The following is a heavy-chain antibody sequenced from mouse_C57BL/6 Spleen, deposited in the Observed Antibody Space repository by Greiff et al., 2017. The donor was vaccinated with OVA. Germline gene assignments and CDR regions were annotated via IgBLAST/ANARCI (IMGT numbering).Heavy chain of an antibody. J-gene: IGHJ3*01. D-gene: IGHD1-1*01. CDR2: IDPNSGGT. CDR3: ARGHYGSSPAWFAY. V-gene: IGHV1-72*01. Sequence: QVQLQQPGAELVKPGASVKLSCKASGYTFTSYWMHWVKQRPGRGLEWIGRIDPNSGGTKYNEKFKSKATLTVDKPSSTAYMQLSSLTSEDSAVDYGARGHYGSSPAWFAYWGQGTLVTVSA. CDR1: GYTFTSYW.